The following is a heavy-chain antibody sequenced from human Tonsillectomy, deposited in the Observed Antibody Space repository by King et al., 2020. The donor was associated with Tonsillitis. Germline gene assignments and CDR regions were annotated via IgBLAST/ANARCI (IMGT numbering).Heavy chain of an antibody. CDR1: GSTFSDAWMRDAW. V-gene: IGHV3-15*01. D-gene: IGHD1-1*01. CDR2: IKSKCGGGTT. Sequence: VQLVESGGGLAKPGGSLTLSCVVSGSTFSDAWMRDAWMSWVRQAPGKGLVLIGRIKSKCGGGTTDYAAPVKGRFTISRDDSRNTICLQMNSLKTEDTARYYCTHDTTEHGAFDLWGQGTMVTVSS. J-gene: IGHJ3*01. CDR3: THDTTEHGAFDL.